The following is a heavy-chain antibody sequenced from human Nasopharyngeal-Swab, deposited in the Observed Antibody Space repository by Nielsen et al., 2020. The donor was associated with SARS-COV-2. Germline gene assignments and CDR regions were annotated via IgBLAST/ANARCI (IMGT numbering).Heavy chain of an antibody. CDR3: ARDYYDSSGYYLLPGYYYYYMDV. CDR2: INSSSSYI. Sequence: WIRQPPGKGLEWVSSINSSSSYIYYADSVKGRFTISRDNAKNSLYLQMNSLRAEDTAVYYCARDYYDSSGYYLLPGYYYYYMDVWGKGTTVTVSS. D-gene: IGHD3-22*01. J-gene: IGHJ6*03. V-gene: IGHV3-21*04.